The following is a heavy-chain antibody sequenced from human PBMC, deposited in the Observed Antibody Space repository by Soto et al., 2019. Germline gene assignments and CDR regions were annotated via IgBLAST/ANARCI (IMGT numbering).Heavy chain of an antibody. V-gene: IGHV3-7*03. Sequence: PGGSLRLSCVASGFTFISSFMGWVRQAPGKGLEWVANINQDGGGTHYVDSVEGRFTISRDNAKDSLYLQMNSLRGEDTAVYYCARYFRGSGRYFFDYWGQGSLVTVSS. CDR2: INQDGGGT. CDR1: GFTFISSF. D-gene: IGHD6-19*01. J-gene: IGHJ4*02. CDR3: ARYFRGSGRYFFDY.